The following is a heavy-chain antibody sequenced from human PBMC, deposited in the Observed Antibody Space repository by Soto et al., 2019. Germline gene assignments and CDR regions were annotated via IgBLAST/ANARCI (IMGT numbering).Heavy chain of an antibody. J-gene: IGHJ6*03. CDR3: ARDKAPYDFWSGYAPIDV. CDR2: INSDGSST. Sequence: GGSLRLSCAASGFTFSSYWMHWVRQAPGKGLVWVSRINSDGSSTSYADSVKGRFTISRDNAKNTLYLQMNSLRAEDTAVYYCARDKAPYDFWSGYAPIDVWGKGTTVTVSS. CDR1: GFTFSSYW. V-gene: IGHV3-74*01. D-gene: IGHD3-3*01.